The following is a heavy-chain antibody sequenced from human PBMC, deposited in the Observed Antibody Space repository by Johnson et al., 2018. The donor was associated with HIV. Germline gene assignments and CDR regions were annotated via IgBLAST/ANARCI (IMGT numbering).Heavy chain of an antibody. J-gene: IGHJ3*01. V-gene: IGHV3-11*04. Sequence: QVQLVESGGSVVRPGGSLRLSCAASGFTFSDYYMSWIRQAPGKGLEWVSYISSSGSTIYYADSVKGRFTISRDSSKNTLYLQMNSLRAEDTAVYYCARDPITPYERGPDAFDVWGQGTVVTVSS. D-gene: IGHD2-21*01. CDR1: GFTFSDYY. CDR3: ARDPITPYERGPDAFDV. CDR2: ISSSGSTI.